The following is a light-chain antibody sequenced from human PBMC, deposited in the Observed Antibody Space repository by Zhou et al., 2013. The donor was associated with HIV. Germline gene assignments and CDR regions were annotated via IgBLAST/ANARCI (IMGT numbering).Light chain of an antibody. CDR1: QGISSY. CDR2: AAS. Sequence: IRMTQSPSSLSASTGDRVTITCRASQGISSYLAWYQQKPGKAPKLLLYAASRLESGVPSRFSGSGSGTDYTLTISSLQPEDFATYYCQQYYSTPGTFGQGTKV. V-gene: IGKV1-NL1*01. J-gene: IGKJ1*01. CDR3: QQYYSTPGT.